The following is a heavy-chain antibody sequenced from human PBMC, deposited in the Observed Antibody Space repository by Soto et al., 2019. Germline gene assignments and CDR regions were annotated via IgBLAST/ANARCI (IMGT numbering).Heavy chain of an antibody. CDR3: ARHHGPTTSENWFDP. CDR2: ISNYSGDT. J-gene: IGHJ5*02. V-gene: IGHV1-18*01. D-gene: IGHD5-12*01. CDR1: GYTFFTYD. Sequence: QVHLVQSGVEVKTPGASVKVSCQASGYTFFTYDISWVRQAPGQGLEWMGGISNYSGDTKYAHKFQGRVTMTTNTSTTTAYLELRSLRSDDTAVYYCARHHGPTTSENWFDPWGQGTLVTVSS.